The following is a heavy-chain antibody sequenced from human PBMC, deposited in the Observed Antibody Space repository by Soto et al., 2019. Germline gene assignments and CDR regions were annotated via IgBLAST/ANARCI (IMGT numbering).Heavy chain of an antibody. CDR2: IYYSGST. V-gene: IGHV4-30-4*01. J-gene: IGHJ5*02. CDR3: ARVVDTFGGVITPWFDP. CDR1: GGSISSGDYY. D-gene: IGHD3-16*02. Sequence: PSETLSLTCTVSGGSISSGDYYWSWIRQPPGKGLEWIGYIYYSGSTYYNPSLKSRVTISVDTSKNQFSLKLSSVTAADTAVYYCARVVDTFGGVITPWFDPWGQGTLVTVSS.